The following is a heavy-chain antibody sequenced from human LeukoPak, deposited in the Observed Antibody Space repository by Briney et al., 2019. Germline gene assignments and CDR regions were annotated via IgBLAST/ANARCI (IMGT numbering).Heavy chain of an antibody. V-gene: IGHV3-21*01. Sequence: PGGSLRLSCAASGFTFSSYSMNWVRQAPGKGLEWVSSISSSSSYIYYADSVKGRFTISRDNAKNSLYLQMNSLRAEDTAVYYCARACGGDCCLSDYWGQGTLVTVSS. D-gene: IGHD2-21*02. J-gene: IGHJ4*02. CDR2: ISSSSSYI. CDR1: GFTFSSYS. CDR3: ARACGGDCCLSDY.